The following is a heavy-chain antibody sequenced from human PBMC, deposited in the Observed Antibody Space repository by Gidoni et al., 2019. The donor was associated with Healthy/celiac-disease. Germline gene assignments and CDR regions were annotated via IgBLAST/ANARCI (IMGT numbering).Heavy chain of an antibody. D-gene: IGHD3-3*01. J-gene: IGHJ4*02. Sequence: QLQLQESGPGLVKPSETLSLTCTVDGGSISSSSYYWGWIRQPPGKGREWIGSIYYSGSTYYNPALKSRVTISVDTSKNQFSRKLSSVTAADTAVYYCASWLLEYYFDYWGQGTLVTVSS. CDR1: GGSISSSSYY. V-gene: IGHV4-39*01. CDR2: IYYSGST. CDR3: ASWLLEYYFDY.